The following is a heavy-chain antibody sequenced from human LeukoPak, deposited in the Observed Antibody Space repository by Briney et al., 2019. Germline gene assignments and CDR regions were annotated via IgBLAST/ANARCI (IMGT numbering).Heavy chain of an antibody. Sequence: GGSLRLSCAASGFTFSNAWMSWVRQAPGKGLEWVCRIKSKTDGGTTDYAAPVKGKFTISRDDSKNTLYLQMNSLKTEDTAVYYCTTGVFTGYAYYYGMDVWGQGTTVTVSS. CDR3: TTGVFTGYAYYYGMDV. J-gene: IGHJ6*02. V-gene: IGHV3-15*01. D-gene: IGHD3-9*01. CDR1: GFTFSNAW. CDR2: IKSKTDGGTT.